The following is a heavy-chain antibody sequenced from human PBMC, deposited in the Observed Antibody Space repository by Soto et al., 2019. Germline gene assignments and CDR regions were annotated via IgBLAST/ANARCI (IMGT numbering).Heavy chain of an antibody. CDR3: ARETRVSSWPFDY. D-gene: IGHD6-13*01. CDR1: GFTFSSYS. V-gene: IGHV3-21*01. Sequence: EVQLVESGGGLVKPGGSLRLSCAASGFTFSSYSMNWVRQAPGKGLEWVSSISSSSSYIYYADSVKGRFTISRDNAKNSLYLQMNSLRAEDTAVYYCARETRVSSWPFDYWGQGTLVTVSS. CDR2: ISSSSSYI. J-gene: IGHJ4*02.